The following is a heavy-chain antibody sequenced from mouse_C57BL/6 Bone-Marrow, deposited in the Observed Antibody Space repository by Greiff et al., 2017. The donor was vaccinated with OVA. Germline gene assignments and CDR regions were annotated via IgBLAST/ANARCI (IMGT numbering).Heavy chain of an antibody. Sequence: DVMLVESGGGLVQPGDSLSLSCAASGFTFTNYYMSWVRQPPGKALEWLAFIRNKPNGSTTEYSASVKGRFTISRDNSQRILYLQMNALRAEDSATYYCARYKGRVAVDYFDYWGQGTALTVSS. V-gene: IGHV7-3*01. CDR2: IRNKPNGSTT. CDR1: GFTFTNYY. CDR3: ARYKGRVAVDYFDY. J-gene: IGHJ2*01. D-gene: IGHD1-1*01.